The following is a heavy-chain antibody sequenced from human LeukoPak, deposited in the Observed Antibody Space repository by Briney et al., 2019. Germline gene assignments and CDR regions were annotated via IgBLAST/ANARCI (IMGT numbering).Heavy chain of an antibody. CDR2: IFYSGST. CDR3: ARGEVALEFDY. CDR1: GGSISNYF. D-gene: IGHD1-26*01. V-gene: IGHV4-59*01. J-gene: IGHJ4*02. Sequence: SETLSLTCSVPGGSISNYFWSWIRQPPGKGLEWIGYIFYSGSTNYNPSLKSRVTISLDTSEKEFSLNLTSVTAADTAMYYCARGEVALEFDYWGRGTLVTVSS.